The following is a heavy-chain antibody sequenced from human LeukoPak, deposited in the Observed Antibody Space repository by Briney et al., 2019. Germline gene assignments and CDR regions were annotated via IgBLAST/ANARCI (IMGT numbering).Heavy chain of an antibody. D-gene: IGHD1-26*01. V-gene: IGHV3-23*01. CDR1: GFTFSSYA. Sequence: VASVKVSCKASGFTFSSYAMSWVRQAPGKGLEWVSAISGSGGSTYYADSVKGRFTISRDNSKNTLYLQMNSLRAEDTAVYYCAKPAHAETIVAARLEAYYFDYWGQETLVTVSS. CDR2: ISGSGGST. J-gene: IGHJ4*02. CDR3: AKPAHAETIVAARLEAYYFDY.